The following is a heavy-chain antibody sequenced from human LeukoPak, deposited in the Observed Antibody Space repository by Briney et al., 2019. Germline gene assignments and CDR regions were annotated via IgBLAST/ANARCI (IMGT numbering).Heavy chain of an antibody. V-gene: IGHV3-23*01. CDR3: AKGTGSYYYYYAMDV. CDR1: GFTFSSYA. D-gene: IGHD1-26*01. Sequence: PGGSLRLSCAASGFTFSSYAMSWVRQAPGKGLEWVSALSGSGGSTYYADSVKGRFTISRDNSKNTLYLQMNSLRAEDTAVYYCAKGTGSYYYYYAMDVWGQGTTVTVSS. CDR2: LSGSGGST. J-gene: IGHJ6*02.